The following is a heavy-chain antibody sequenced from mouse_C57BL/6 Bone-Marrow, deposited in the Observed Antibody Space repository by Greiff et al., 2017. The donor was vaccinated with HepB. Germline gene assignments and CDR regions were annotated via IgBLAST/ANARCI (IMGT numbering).Heavy chain of an antibody. CDR1: GYTFTSYG. CDR2: IYPRSVNT. V-gene: IGHV1-81*01. D-gene: IGHD2-5*01. Sequence: VQLQQSGAELARPGASVKLSCKASGYTFTSYGISWVNQRTGQGLEWIGEIYPRSVNTYYNEKFKGKATLTADKSSSTAYMELRSLTSEDSAVYFCARGDSNYYYFDYWGQGTTLTVSS. CDR3: ARGDSNYYYFDY. J-gene: IGHJ2*01.